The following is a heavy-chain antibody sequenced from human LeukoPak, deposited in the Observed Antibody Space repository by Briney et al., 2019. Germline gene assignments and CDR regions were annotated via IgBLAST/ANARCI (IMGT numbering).Heavy chain of an antibody. D-gene: IGHD6-6*01. CDR2: ISWNSGGI. J-gene: IGHJ4*02. CDR1: GFTFDGYA. Sequence: PGGSLRLSCAASGFTFDGYAMHWVRQVPGKGLEWVSGISWNSGGIGYADSVKGRFTISRDNAKNSLYLQMNSLRPEDTALYYCARSIAARRSFDYWGQGTLVTVSS. CDR3: ARSIAARRSFDY. V-gene: IGHV3-9*01.